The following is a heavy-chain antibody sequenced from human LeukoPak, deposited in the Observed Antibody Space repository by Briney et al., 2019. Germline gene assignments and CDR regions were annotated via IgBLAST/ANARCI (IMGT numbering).Heavy chain of an antibody. CDR3: ARDCIECHGFDH. Sequence: GASVKVSCKASGHTFTNYGISWVRQAPGQGLEWMGWVSAYGDNTNYVQKVQGRVTMTTDTSTSTAYMELRSLRSDDTAVDFCARDCIECHGFDHWGQGTLVTVSS. V-gene: IGHV1-18*01. J-gene: IGHJ4*02. CDR1: GHTFTNYG. CDR2: VSAYGDNT. D-gene: IGHD2-21*01.